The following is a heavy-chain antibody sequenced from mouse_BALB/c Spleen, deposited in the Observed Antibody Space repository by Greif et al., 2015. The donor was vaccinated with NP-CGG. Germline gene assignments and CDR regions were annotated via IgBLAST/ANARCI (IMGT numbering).Heavy chain of an antibody. CDR1: GYSITSGYY. J-gene: IGHJ4*01. CDR2: ISYDGSN. V-gene: IGHV3-6*02. D-gene: IGHD2-1*01. Sequence: EVKLQESGPGLVKPSQSLSLTCSVTGYSITSGYYWNWIRQLPGSKLEWMGYISYDGSNNYNPSLKNRISITRDTSKNQFFLKLKSVTTEYTATYYCARDPYGNYLYYAMDYWGQGTSVTVSS. CDR3: ARDPYGNYLYYAMDY.